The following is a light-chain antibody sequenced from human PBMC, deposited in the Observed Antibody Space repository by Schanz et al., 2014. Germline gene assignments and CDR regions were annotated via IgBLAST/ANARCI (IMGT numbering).Light chain of an antibody. Sequence: EIVLTQSPGTLSLSPGERATLSCRASQSVSASYLAWYQQKPGQAPRLLISVASIRATGIPARFSGGGSGTEFTLTISRLKPEDFAVYYCQQYGNSPPFTFGQGTRLEIK. V-gene: IGKV3-20*01. CDR2: VAS. J-gene: IGKJ2*01. CDR1: QSVSASY. CDR3: QQYGNSPPFT.